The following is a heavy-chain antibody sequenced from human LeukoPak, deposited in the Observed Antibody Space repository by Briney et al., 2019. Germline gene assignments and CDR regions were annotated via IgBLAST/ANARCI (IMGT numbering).Heavy chain of an antibody. V-gene: IGHV3-21*01. CDR3: ARDIVVVPAAIQYFDY. CDR2: NSNSSSYI. J-gene: IGHJ4*02. CDR1: GLPFSSYS. Sequence: PGGSLRLSRAASGLPFSSYSMNWVRQAPGKGLEWVSSNSNSSSYIYYADSVKGRHTFSGRNAKNSLHLQMNSLRAEDTAVDYCARDIVVVPAAIQYFDYWGQGTLVTVSS. D-gene: IGHD2-2*01.